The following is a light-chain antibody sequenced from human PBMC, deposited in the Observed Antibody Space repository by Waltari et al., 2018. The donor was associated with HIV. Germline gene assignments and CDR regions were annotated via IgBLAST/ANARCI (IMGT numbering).Light chain of an antibody. V-gene: IGKV4-1*01. CDR1: QSVFYSSNNKDY. Sequence: DIVMTQSPDSLAVSLGERATINCKSSQSVFYSSNNKDYLAWYQQRPGQPPKLLIYWASTRESGVPDRFSGSGSGTNFTLTISSLQAEDVAVYYCQQYYSTGFTFGPGTKVDIK. CDR3: QQYYSTGFT. CDR2: WAS. J-gene: IGKJ3*01.